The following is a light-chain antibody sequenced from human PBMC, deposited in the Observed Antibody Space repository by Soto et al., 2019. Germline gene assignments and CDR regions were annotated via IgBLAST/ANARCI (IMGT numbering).Light chain of an antibody. J-gene: IGKJ5*01. CDR3: QQYDHLLSIT. CDR2: DAS. CDR1: QDISNY. Sequence: DIQMTQSPSSLSASVGDRVTITCQASQDISNYLNWYQQKPGKAPKLLIYDASNLETGVPSRFSGSGSGTDFTFPISSLQPEDIATDYYQQYDHLLSITFGQGTRLEIK. V-gene: IGKV1-33*01.